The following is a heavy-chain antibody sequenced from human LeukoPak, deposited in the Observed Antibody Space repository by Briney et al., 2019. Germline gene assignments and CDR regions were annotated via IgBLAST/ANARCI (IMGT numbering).Heavy chain of an antibody. CDR2: ISSSGSTI. J-gene: IGHJ4*02. D-gene: IGHD2-15*01. CDR3: AREYCSGGSCYVDY. Sequence: GGSLRLSCAASGFTLSSYEMNWVHQAPGKGLEWVSYISSSGSTIYYADSVKGRFTISRDNAKNSLYLQMNSLRAEDTAVYYCAREYCSGGSCYVDYWGQGTLVTVSS. V-gene: IGHV3-48*03. CDR1: GFTLSSYE.